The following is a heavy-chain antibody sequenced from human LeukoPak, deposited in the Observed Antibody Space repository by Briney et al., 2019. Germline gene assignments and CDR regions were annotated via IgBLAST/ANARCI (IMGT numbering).Heavy chain of an antibody. CDR3: AELGITMIGGV. V-gene: IGHV3-48*03. D-gene: IGHD3-10*02. Sequence: PGGSLRLACAASGFTFSSYEMNWVRQAPGKGLEWVSYISSSGSTIYYADSVKGRFTISRDNAKNSLYLQMNSLRAEDTAVYYCAELGITMIGGVWGKGTTITISS. CDR2: ISSSGSTI. CDR1: GFTFSSYE. J-gene: IGHJ6*03.